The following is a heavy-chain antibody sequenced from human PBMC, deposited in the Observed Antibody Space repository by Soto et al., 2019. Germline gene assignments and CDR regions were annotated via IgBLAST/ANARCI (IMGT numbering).Heavy chain of an antibody. D-gene: IGHD6-13*01. CDR2: IDTSGSST. V-gene: IGHV3-74*01. CDR3: AKDSWYFDL. J-gene: IGHJ4*02. CDR1: GFIFTNFW. Sequence: LRLSCEASGFIFTNFWMHWVRQVPGKGLVWVSRIDTSGSSTSYADSVKGRFTISRDNAKNTVSLQMNSLRAEDTGVYYCAKDSWYFDLWSQGSLVTVS.